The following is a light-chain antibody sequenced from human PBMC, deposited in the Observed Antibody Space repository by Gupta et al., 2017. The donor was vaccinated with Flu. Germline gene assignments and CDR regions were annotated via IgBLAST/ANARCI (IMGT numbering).Light chain of an antibody. CDR1: QSVLYSSNNKNY. CDR2: WAS. J-gene: IGKJ2*01. Sequence: DIVITQSPDSLAVSLGERATINCRSSQSVLYSSNNKNYIAWYQQKPGQPPKVLIYWASTRESGVPDRFSGSGSGAEFTLTLNSLRAEDVAVYYCQQYYNTPYTFGQGTKLEIK. CDR3: QQYYNTPYT. V-gene: IGKV4-1*01.